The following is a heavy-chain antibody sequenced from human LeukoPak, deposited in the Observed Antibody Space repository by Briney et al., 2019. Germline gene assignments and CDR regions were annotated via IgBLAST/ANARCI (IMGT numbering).Heavy chain of an antibody. CDR2: FDPEDGET. Sequence: EASVKVSCKVSGYTLTELSMHWVRQARGKGLEWMGAFDPEDGETIYAQKFQGRVTMTEDTSTDTAYMELSSLRSEDTAVYYCALSNRVVPAATNWFDPWGQGTLVTVSS. CDR1: GYTLTELS. D-gene: IGHD2-2*01. V-gene: IGHV1-24*01. J-gene: IGHJ5*02. CDR3: ALSNRVVPAATNWFDP.